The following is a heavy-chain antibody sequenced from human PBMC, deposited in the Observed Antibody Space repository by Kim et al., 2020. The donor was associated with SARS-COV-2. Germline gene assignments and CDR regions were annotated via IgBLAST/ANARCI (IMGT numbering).Heavy chain of an antibody. CDR3: ARDPPRGYYDSSGSDAFDI. CDR1: GFTFSSYS. CDR2: ISSSSSYI. D-gene: IGHD3-22*01. V-gene: IGHV3-21*01. Sequence: GGSLRLSCAASGFTFSSYSMNWVRQAPGKGLEWVSSISSSSSYIYYADSVKGRFTISRDNAKNSLYLQMNSLRAEDTEVYYCARDPPRGYYDSSGSDAFDIWGQGTMVTVSS. J-gene: IGHJ3*02.